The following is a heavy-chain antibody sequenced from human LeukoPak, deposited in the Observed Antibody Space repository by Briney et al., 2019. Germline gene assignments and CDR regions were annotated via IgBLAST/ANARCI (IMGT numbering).Heavy chain of an antibody. V-gene: IGHV1-2*02. CDR2: TNPYSGVT. CDR1: GYTFTDYN. D-gene: IGHD2-2*01. J-gene: IGHJ4*02. Sequence: ASVKVSCKASGYTFTDYNMHWVRQAPGQGLEWMGWTNPYSGVTNYAQKFQARVTMTRDTSIRTAYMEMSSLESEDTAVYYCARGGCSSTSCYAYDFWGQGTLVTVSS. CDR3: ARGGCSSTSCYAYDF.